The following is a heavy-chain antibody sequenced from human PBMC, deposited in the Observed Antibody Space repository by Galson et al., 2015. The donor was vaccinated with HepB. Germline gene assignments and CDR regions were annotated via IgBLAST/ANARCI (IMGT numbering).Heavy chain of an antibody. CDR1: GFSLSTSGVG. CDR3: AHSMGVLRFLEWSNNWFDP. V-gene: IGHV2-5*02. Sequence: PALVKPTQTLTLTCTFSGFSLSTSGVGVGWIRQPPGKALEWLALIYWADDKHYSPSLKSRVTITKDTSKNQVVITMTDMDPADTATYYCAHSMGVLRFLEWSNNWFDPWGQGTLVTVSS. CDR2: IYWADDK. D-gene: IGHD3-3*01. J-gene: IGHJ5*02.